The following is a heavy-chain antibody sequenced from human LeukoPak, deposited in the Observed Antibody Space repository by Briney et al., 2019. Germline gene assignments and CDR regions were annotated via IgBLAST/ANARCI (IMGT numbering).Heavy chain of an antibody. D-gene: IGHD1-1*01. CDR1: GFIFSSYW. CDR2: IKQDGSEE. CDR3: ARGSNWAFDY. Sequence: GGSLRLSCAASGFIFSSYWMSWVRQAPGKGLEWVANIKQDGSEEYYVDSVKGRFTISRDNAKNLLYLQMKSLRAEDTAVYYCARGSNWAFDYWGQGTLSSSPQ. V-gene: IGHV3-7*01. J-gene: IGHJ4*02.